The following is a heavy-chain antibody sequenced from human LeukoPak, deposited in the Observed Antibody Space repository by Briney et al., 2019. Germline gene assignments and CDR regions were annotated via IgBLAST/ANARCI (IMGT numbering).Heavy chain of an antibody. V-gene: IGHV7-4-1*02. CDR3: ARERPAAYYDYVWGTYRQPYYFDY. D-gene: IGHD3-16*02. CDR1: GYTFTSYY. CDR2: INTNTENP. Sequence: VASVKVSCKASGYTFTSYYMHWVRQAPGQGLEWVGWINTNTENPTYAQGFTGRFVFSLDTSVSTAYLQISSLKAEDTAVYYCARERPAAYYDYVWGTYRQPYYFDYWGQGTLVTVSS. J-gene: IGHJ4*02.